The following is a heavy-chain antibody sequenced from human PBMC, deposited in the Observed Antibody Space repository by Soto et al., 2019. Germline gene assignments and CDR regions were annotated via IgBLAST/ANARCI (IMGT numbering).Heavy chain of an antibody. CDR2: INAYNGNT. CDR1: GYTFTSYA. Sequence: ASATVSSKASGYTFTSYAITWVRQAPGEGLEWMGWINAYNGNTNYAQKLQGRVTMTTDTSTSTAYMELRSLRSDDTAVYYCARVLPPFDPLGLGTLVTVSS. J-gene: IGHJ5*02. CDR3: ARVLPPFDP. V-gene: IGHV1-18*01.